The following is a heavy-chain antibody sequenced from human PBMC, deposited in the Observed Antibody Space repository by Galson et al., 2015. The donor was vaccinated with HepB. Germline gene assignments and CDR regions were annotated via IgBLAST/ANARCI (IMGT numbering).Heavy chain of an antibody. Sequence: SLRLSCAASGFTFSSYAMHWVRQAPGKGLEYVSAISSNGGSTYYADSVKGRFTISRDNSKNTLYLQMSSLRAEDTAVYYCVKDRQGSGWYSSGGYWGQGTLVTVSS. J-gene: IGHJ4*02. V-gene: IGHV3-64D*06. CDR3: VKDRQGSGWYSSGGY. CDR1: GFTFSSYA. CDR2: ISSNGGST. D-gene: IGHD6-19*01.